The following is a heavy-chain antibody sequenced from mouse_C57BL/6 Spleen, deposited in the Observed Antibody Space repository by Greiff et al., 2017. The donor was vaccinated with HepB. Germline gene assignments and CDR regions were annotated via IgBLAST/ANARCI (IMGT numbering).Heavy chain of an antibody. Sequence: VHVKQSGAELVRPGASVKLSCTASGFNIKDDYMHWVKQRPEQGLEWIGWIDPENGDTEYASKFQGKATITADTSSNTAYLQLSSLTSEDTAVYYCTTKRLRDAMDYWGQGTSVTVSS. D-gene: IGHD2-4*01. V-gene: IGHV14-4*01. CDR2: IDPENGDT. CDR3: TTKRLRDAMDY. J-gene: IGHJ4*01. CDR1: GFNIKDDY.